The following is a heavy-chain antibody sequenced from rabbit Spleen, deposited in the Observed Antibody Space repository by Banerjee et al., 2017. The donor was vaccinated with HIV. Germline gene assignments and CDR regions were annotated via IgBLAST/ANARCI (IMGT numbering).Heavy chain of an antibody. J-gene: IGHJ6*01. CDR1: GFSFNSGYD. Sequence: QSLEESGGDLVKPGASLTLTCTASGFSFNSGYDMCWVRQAPGKGLEWIACSYAGSSGSTYSAIWAKGRFTISKPSSTTVTLQMTSLTAADTATYFCARDPYVVYGDVDLWGQGTLVTVS. CDR2: SYAGSSGST. V-gene: IGHV1S40*01. CDR3: ARDPYVVYGDVDL. D-gene: IGHD2-1*01.